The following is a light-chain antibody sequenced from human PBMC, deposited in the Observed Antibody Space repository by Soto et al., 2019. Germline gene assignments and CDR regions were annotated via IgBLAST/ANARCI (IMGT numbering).Light chain of an antibody. Sequence: QSALTQPASVSGSPGQSITISCTGTSSDVGNYNLVSWYQQYPGKAPKLMIYEGGKRPSGVSNRFSGSKSGNTASLTISGLQAEDEADYYCSSYSTSFFYVFGTGTKVTVL. CDR3: SSYSTSFFYV. CDR2: EGG. CDR1: SSDVGNYNL. J-gene: IGLJ1*01. V-gene: IGLV2-14*02.